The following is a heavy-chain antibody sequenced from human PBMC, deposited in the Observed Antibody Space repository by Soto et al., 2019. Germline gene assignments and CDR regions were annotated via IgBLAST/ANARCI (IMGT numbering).Heavy chain of an antibody. CDR3: ARLPLRAIWSGFYGMDV. Sequence: SETLSLTCTVSGCSISSGGYYWSWIRQHPGKGLEWIGYIYYSGSTYYNPSLKSRVTISVDTSKNQFSLKLSSVTAADTAVYYCARLPLRAIWSGFYGMDVWGQGTTVTVSS. CDR2: IYYSGST. CDR1: GCSISSGGYY. J-gene: IGHJ6*02. D-gene: IGHD3-3*01. V-gene: IGHV4-31*03.